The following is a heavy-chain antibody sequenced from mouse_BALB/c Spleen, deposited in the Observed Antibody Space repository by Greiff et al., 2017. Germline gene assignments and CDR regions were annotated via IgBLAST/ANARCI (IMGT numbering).Heavy chain of an antibody. Sequence: QVQLQQSGAELAKPGASVKMSCKASGYTFTSYWMHWVKQRPGQGLEWIGYINPSTGYTEYNQKFKDKATLTADKSSSTAYMQLSSLTSEDSAVYFCARDYGNYGFAYWGQGTLVTVSA. CDR1: GYTFTSYW. CDR2: INPSTGYT. D-gene: IGHD2-1*01. J-gene: IGHJ3*01. CDR3: ARDYGNYGFAY. V-gene: IGHV1-7*01.